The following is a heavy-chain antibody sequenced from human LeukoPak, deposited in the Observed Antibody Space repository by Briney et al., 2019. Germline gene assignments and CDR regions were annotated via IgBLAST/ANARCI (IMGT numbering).Heavy chain of an antibody. CDR3: ARVTVGAPLDY. V-gene: IGHV3-7*01. D-gene: IGHD1-26*01. CDR2: IKQDGSEK. J-gene: IGHJ4*02. CDR1: GFTFSSYW. Sequence: GGSLRLSCAASGFTFSSYWMDWVRQAPGKGLEWVANIKQDGSEKYYVDSVKGRFTISRDNAKNTLYLQMNSLRAEDTAVYYCARVTVGAPLDYWGQGTLVTVSS.